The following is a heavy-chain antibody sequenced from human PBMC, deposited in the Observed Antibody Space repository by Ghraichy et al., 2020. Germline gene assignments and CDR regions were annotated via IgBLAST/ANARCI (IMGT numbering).Heavy chain of an antibody. V-gene: IGHV3-33*01. CDR1: GFTFSSYG. J-gene: IGHJ2*01. CDR2: IWYDGSNK. CDR3: ARGYGDLFRSYWYFDL. Sequence: GGSLRLSCAASGFTFSSYGMHWVRQAPGKGLEWVAVIWYDGSNKYYADSVKGRFTISRDNSKNTLYLQMNSLRAEDTAVYYCARGYGDLFRSYWYFDLWGRGTLVTVSS. D-gene: IGHD4-17*01.